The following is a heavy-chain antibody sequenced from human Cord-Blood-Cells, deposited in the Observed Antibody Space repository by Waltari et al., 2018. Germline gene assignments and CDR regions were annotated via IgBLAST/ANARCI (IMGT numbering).Heavy chain of an antibody. CDR3: TTEGGGYCSSTSCYDAFDI. CDR2: IKSKTDGGTT. V-gene: IGHV3-15*01. Sequence: MSWVRQAPGKGLEWVGRIKSKTDGGTTDYAAPVKGRFTISRDDSKNTLYLQMNSLKTEDTAVYYCTTEGGGYCSSTSCYDAFDIWGQGTMVTVSS. D-gene: IGHD2-2*01. J-gene: IGHJ3*02.